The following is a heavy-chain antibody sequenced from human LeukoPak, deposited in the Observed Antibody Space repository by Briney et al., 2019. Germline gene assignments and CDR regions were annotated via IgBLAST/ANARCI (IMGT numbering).Heavy chain of an antibody. V-gene: IGHV4-30-4*01. Sequence: SQTLSLTCTVSGGSISSGDYYWSWIRQPPGKGLEWIGYIYYSGSTYYNPSLKSRVTISVDTSKNQFSLKLSSVTAADTAVYYCARTLEVVVPASIPGAFDIWGQGTMVTVSS. D-gene: IGHD2-2*01. J-gene: IGHJ3*02. CDR3: ARTLEVVVPASIPGAFDI. CDR1: GGSISSGDYY. CDR2: IYYSGST.